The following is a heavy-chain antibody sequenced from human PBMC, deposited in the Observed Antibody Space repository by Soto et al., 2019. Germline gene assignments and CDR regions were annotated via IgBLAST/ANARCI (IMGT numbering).Heavy chain of an antibody. J-gene: IGHJ5*02. CDR1: GFTFSSYA. CDR3: ARDGPDIVLVPAAMQPNWFDP. V-gene: IGHV3-30-3*01. D-gene: IGHD2-2*01. Sequence: HPGGSLRLSCAASGFTFSSYAMHWVRQAPGKGLEWVAVISYDGSNKYYADSVKGRFTISRDNSKNTLYLQMNSLRAEDTAVYYCARDGPDIVLVPAAMQPNWFDPWGQGT. CDR2: ISYDGSNK.